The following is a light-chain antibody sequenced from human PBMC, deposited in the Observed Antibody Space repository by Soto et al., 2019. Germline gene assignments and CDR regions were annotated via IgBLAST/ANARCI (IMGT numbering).Light chain of an antibody. Sequence: GVSNRFSGSKSGNTASLTISGLQAEDEADYYCTSYTDTLVVFGGGTKLTVL. CDR3: TSYTDTLVV. J-gene: IGLJ2*01. V-gene: IGLV2-14*01.